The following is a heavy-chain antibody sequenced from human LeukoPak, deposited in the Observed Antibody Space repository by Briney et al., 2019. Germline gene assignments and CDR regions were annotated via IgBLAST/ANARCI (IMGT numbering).Heavy chain of an antibody. Sequence: ASVKVSCKASGYTFTHYYIHWVRQAPGQGLEWMGMINPSGGSTNYAQNFQGRVTLTRDTSTGTVYMELNSLRSEDTAVYFCARSPYTYGSLFYLDYWGQGTLVTVSS. V-gene: IGHV1-46*01. CDR1: GYTFTHYY. D-gene: IGHD5-18*01. CDR3: ARSPYTYGSLFYLDY. CDR2: INPSGGST. J-gene: IGHJ4*02.